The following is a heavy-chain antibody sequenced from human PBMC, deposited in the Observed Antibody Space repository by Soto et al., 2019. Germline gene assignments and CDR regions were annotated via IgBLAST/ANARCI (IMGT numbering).Heavy chain of an antibody. CDR1: GGSISSNSYY. Sequence: SEILSLTCTVSGGSISSNSYYWGWIRQPPGKGLEWIGKIYYSGSTYYNPSLKSRVTISVDTSKNQFSLKLSSVTAADTAVYSCARGAGPEGVVFDYWGQGTLVTVSS. V-gene: IGHV4-39*07. CDR3: ARGAGPEGVVFDY. J-gene: IGHJ4*02. D-gene: IGHD3-3*01. CDR2: IYYSGST.